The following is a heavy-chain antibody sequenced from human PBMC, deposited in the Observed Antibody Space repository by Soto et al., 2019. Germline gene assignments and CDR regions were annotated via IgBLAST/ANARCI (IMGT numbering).Heavy chain of an antibody. V-gene: IGHV3-21*01. CDR1: GFTFSSYS. Sequence: EVQLVESGGGLVKPGGSLRLSCAASGFTFSSYSMNWVRQAPGKGLEWVSSISSSSSYIHYADSVKGRFTISRDNAKNSLYPQMNSLRAEDTAVYYCARDEAGYSSAWTIDYWGQRTLVTVSS. CDR2: ISSSSSYI. CDR3: ARDEAGYSSAWTIDY. D-gene: IGHD6-19*01. J-gene: IGHJ4*02.